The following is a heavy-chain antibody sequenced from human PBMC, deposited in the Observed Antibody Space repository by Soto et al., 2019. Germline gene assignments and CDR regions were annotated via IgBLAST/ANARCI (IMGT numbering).Heavy chain of an antibody. CDR3: ARGVLWFGELPPDYYYYYGMDV. D-gene: IGHD3-10*01. V-gene: IGHV5-10-1*01. CDR1: GYSFTSYW. CDR2: IDPSDSYT. J-gene: IGHJ6*02. Sequence: LGESLKISCKGSGYSFTSYWISWVRQMPGKGLEWMGRIDPSDSYTDYSPSFQGHVTISADKSISTAYLQWSSLKASDTAMYYCARGVLWFGELPPDYYYYYGMDVWGQGTTVTVSS.